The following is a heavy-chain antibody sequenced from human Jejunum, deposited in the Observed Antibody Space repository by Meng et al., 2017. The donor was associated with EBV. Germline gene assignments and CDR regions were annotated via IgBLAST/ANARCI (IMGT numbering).Heavy chain of an antibody. CDR2: ISTDGANT. D-gene: IGHD1-26*01. J-gene: IGHJ4*02. V-gene: IGHV3-23*04. Sequence: EVQLVESXXGWVQXGGSWRLSCAASGFTFDSFAMRWVRQAPGKGLEWVSSISTDGANTYYTDYVKGRFTISRDNSKNTLYLQMNRLRGEDTALYYCAGRIVGANPFDHWGQGPLVTVSS. CDR1: GFTFDSFA. CDR3: AGRIVGANPFDH.